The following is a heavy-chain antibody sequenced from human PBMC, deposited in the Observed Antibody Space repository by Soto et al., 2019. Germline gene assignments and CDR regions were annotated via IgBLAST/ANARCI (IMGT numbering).Heavy chain of an antibody. D-gene: IGHD6-19*01. J-gene: IGHJ4*02. CDR1: GFTFSTFS. CDR2: ISGGGRPI. V-gene: IGHV3-48*02. CDR3: ARDLGWAFDS. Sequence: EVQLVESGGGSVQPGGSLRLSCAAAGFTFSTFSMNWVRQAPGRGLEWISYISGGGRPISYADSVKGRFTISRDNAKNSLYLQMDSLTDEETAVYYCARDLGWAFDSWGQGTLVNVSS.